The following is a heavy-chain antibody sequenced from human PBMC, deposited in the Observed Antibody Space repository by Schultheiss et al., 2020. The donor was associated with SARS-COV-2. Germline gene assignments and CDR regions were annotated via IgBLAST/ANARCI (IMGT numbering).Heavy chain of an antibody. J-gene: IGHJ6*04. CDR1: GGSMINNY. V-gene: IGHV4-59*12. Sequence: SQTLSLTCSVSGGSMINNYWSWIRQPPGKGLEWIGEIYHSGSTNYNPSLKSRVTISVDTSKNQFSLKLSSVTAADTAVYYCASPTMRLTGYSSSRTGYVDVWGKGTTVTVSS. CDR2: IYHSGST. D-gene: IGHD6-13*01. CDR3: ASPTMRLTGYSSSRTGYVDV.